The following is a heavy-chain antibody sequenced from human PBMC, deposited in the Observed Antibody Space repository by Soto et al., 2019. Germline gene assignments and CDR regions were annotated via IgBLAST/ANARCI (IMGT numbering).Heavy chain of an antibody. CDR3: VSRGSGSEYDY. Sequence: EVQLLESGGGLVQPGGSLRLSCAASGFTFSSYAMRWVRQAPVTGLEWVSAISGSGGSTYYAYSVKGRFTISSDNAKNTLSLQMNSLRAEDTAVYYCVSRGSGSEYDYWGQGTRVTVSS. D-gene: IGHD1-26*01. CDR2: ISGSGGST. CDR1: GFTFSSYA. J-gene: IGHJ4*02. V-gene: IGHV3-23*01.